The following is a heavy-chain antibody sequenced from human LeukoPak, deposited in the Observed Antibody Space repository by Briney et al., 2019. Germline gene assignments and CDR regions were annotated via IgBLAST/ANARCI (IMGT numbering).Heavy chain of an antibody. J-gene: IGHJ4*02. CDR1: GFSFNNYA. V-gene: IGHV3-30*03. CDR3: ASQGGGSYSHY. CDR2: ISYDGGDK. Sequence: PGGSLRLSCAASGFSFNNYAMYWVRQAPGKGLEWVALISYDGGDKYYAESMKGRITISRDNAKNSLYLQMNSLRAEDTAVYYCASQGGGSYSHYWGQGTLVTVSS. D-gene: IGHD1-26*01.